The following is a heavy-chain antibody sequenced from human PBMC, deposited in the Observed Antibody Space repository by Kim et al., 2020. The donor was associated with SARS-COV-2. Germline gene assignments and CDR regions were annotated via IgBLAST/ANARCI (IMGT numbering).Heavy chain of an antibody. J-gene: IGHJ3*02. CDR3: ARGSRRESFDI. Sequence: GGSLRLSCAASGFTFSSYNMNWVRQAPGKGLEWVSSTSSSSRHIFYADSVKGRFSISRDNANNLLFLQMDGLRSEDTAVYYCARGSRRESFDIWGQGTMVTVSS. V-gene: IGHV3-21*01. D-gene: IGHD6-19*01. CDR1: GFTFSSYN. CDR2: TSSSSRHI.